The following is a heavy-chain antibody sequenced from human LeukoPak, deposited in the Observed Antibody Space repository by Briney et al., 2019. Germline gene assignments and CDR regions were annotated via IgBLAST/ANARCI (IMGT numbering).Heavy chain of an antibody. CDR1: GFTFSSYG. V-gene: IGHV3-33*01. CDR3: ARARPDYGDVLDY. Sequence: PGGSLRLSCAASGFTFSSYGMHWVRQAPGKGLEWVAVIWYAGSNKYYADSVKGRFTISRDNSKNTLYLQMNSLRAEDTAVYYCARARPDYGDVLDYWGQGTLVTVSS. J-gene: IGHJ4*02. CDR2: IWYAGSNK. D-gene: IGHD4-17*01.